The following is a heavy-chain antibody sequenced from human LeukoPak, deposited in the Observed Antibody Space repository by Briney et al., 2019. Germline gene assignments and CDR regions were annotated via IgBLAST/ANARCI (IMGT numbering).Heavy chain of an antibody. CDR3: ERDPRKRGYSYGRPGYYGMDV. V-gene: IGHV1-69*01. CDR2: IIPIFVKA. J-gene: IGHJ6*02. CDR1: GGTFSSYA. Sequence: GSSVKVSCKASGGTFSSYAIRWVRQAPGHGLEWMGGIIPIFVKANYAQKFQGRVTITADESTSTAYMELSSLRSEDTAVYYCERDPRKRGYSYGRPGYYGMDVWGQGTTVTASS. D-gene: IGHD5-18*01.